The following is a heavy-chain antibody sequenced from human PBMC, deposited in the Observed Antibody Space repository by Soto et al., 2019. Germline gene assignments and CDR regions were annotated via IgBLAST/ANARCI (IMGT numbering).Heavy chain of an antibody. Sequence: GGSLRLSCAASGFTFDDYAMHWVRQGPGKGLEWVSGITWNGGSIAYADSVKGRFTISRDNAKNSLYLQMNSLRAEDTALYYCAKDLGYYALGPFDYWGQGTLVTVSS. CDR1: GFTFDDYA. CDR3: AKDLGYYALGPFDY. CDR2: ITWNGGSI. V-gene: IGHV3-9*01. D-gene: IGHD2-15*01. J-gene: IGHJ4*02.